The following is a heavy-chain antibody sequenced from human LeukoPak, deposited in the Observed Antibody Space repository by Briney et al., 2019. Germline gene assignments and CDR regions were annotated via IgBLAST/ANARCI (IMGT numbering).Heavy chain of an antibody. Sequence: PSETLSLTCTVSGDSVSGHYWSWIRQVPGKGLECIGYIQVNGDTNYNPSLKDRGTLSLDTSKNQFSLRLRSVTAADTAVSYCARPARYFGSWGPGTLVTVSS. CDR1: GDSVSGHY. D-gene: IGHD2-15*01. CDR2: IQVNGDT. V-gene: IGHV4-4*09. J-gene: IGHJ4*02. CDR3: ARPARYFGS.